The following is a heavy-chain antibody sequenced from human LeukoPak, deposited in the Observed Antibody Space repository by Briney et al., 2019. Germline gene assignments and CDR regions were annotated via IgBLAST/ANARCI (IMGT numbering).Heavy chain of an antibody. CDR1: GFSVSSDY. CDR2: IYSDGST. J-gene: IGHJ4*02. V-gene: IGHV3-66*01. CDR3: ARDSGFSDYAY. D-gene: IGHD4-17*01. Sequence: PGGSLRLSCVGSGFSVSSDYMSWVRQAPGRGLKWVSIIYSDGSTYYANSVKGRFSIYRDSSKNTLYLQMNSLRGDDTAIYYCARDSGFSDYAYWGQGTQVTVSS.